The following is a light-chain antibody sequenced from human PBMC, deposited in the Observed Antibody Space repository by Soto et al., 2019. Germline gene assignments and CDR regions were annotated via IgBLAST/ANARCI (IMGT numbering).Light chain of an antibody. Sequence: DVVMTQSPLSLPVTLGQPASISCRSSQSLVYSDGNTYLNWFQQRPGQSPRRLIYKVSNRDSGVPDRCSGSGSGTDFPLKISRVEAEDVGVYYCMQGTHWPPITFGQGTRLEIK. CDR3: MQGTHWPPIT. CDR2: KVS. CDR1: QSLVYSDGNTY. V-gene: IGKV2-30*01. J-gene: IGKJ5*01.